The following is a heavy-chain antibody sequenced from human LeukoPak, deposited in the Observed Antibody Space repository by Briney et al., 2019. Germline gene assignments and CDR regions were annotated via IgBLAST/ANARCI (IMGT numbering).Heavy chain of an antibody. Sequence: PGRSLRLSCAASGFTFSSFGMHWVRQAPGKGLEWVAVIRYDGTNKYYADSVKGRFTISRDNSKNTLYLQMNSLRAEDTAVYYCARDPSYGDYAYGMDVWGQGTTVTVSS. CDR1: GFTFSSFG. J-gene: IGHJ6*02. CDR3: ARDPSYGDYAYGMDV. CDR2: IRYDGTNK. D-gene: IGHD4-17*01. V-gene: IGHV3-33*01.